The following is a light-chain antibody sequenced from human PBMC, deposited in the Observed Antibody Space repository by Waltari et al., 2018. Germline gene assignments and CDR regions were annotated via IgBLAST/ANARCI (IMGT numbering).Light chain of an antibody. CDR3: QHYVRLPVT. V-gene: IGKV3-20*01. CDR2: GAS. J-gene: IGKJ1*01. Sequence: IVLTQSPGTLSLSPGERATLSCRASQSVGTFFVWYQQQPGQAPRLLIQGASTRATGTPDRFSGSGSGTDFSLTISRLEPEDFAMYYCQHYVRLPVTFGQGTKVEI. CDR1: QSVGTF.